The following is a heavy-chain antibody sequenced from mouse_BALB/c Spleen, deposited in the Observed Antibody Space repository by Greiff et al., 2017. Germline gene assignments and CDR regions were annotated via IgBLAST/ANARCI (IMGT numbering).Heavy chain of an antibody. Sequence: VQLKESGGGLVKPGGSLKLSCAASGFTFSDYYMYWVRQTPEKRLEWVATISDGGSYTYYPDSVKGRYTISRDNAKNNLYLQMSSLKSEDTAMYYCARVERRYYAMDYWGQGTSVTVSS. CDR1: GFTFSDYY. V-gene: IGHV5-4*02. J-gene: IGHJ4*01. CDR2: ISDGGSYT. CDR3: ARVERRYYAMDY. D-gene: IGHD2-12*01.